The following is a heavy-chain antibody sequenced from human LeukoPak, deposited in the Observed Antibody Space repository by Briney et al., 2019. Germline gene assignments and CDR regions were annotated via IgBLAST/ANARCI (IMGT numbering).Heavy chain of an antibody. D-gene: IGHD2-2*01. CDR2: TYYRSTWYN. V-gene: IGHV6-1*01. J-gene: IGHJ5*02. Sequence: SHTVSLTGALCGGNVSSNSGTWNWIRQSPSKGLEWLGRTYYRSTWYNDYAVSVRGRITVNPDTSKNQFSLHLNSVTPEDTAVYYCARRLTQYDCFDPWGQGILVTVSS. CDR1: GGNVSSNSGT. CDR3: ARRLTQYDCFDP.